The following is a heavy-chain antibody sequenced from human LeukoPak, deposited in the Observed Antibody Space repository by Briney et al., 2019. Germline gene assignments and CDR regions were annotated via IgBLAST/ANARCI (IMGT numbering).Heavy chain of an antibody. D-gene: IGHD2-2*01. CDR1: GFTFSSYA. Sequence: GGSLRLSCAASGFTFSSYAMHWVRQAPGKGLEWVAVISYDGSNKYYADSVKGRFTISRDNSKNTLYLQMNSLRAEDTAVYYCVKDPRYVVPAATDWFDPWGQGTLVTVSS. V-gene: IGHV3-30-3*01. CDR2: ISYDGSNK. J-gene: IGHJ5*02. CDR3: VKDPRYVVPAATDWFDP.